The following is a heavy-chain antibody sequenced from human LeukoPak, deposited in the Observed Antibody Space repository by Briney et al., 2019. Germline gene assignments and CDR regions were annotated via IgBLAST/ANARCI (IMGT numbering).Heavy chain of an antibody. CDR2: ISSSSSTI. CDR3: ARGVPAAIYYYYYMDV. V-gene: IGHV3-48*01. CDR1: GFTFSSYS. D-gene: IGHD2-2*01. J-gene: IGHJ6*03. Sequence: PGGSLRLSCAASGFTFSSYSMNWVRQAPGKGLEWVSYISSSSSTIYYADSVKGRFTISRDNAKNSLYLQMNSLRAEDTAVYYCARGVPAAIYYYYYMDVWGKGTTVTVSS.